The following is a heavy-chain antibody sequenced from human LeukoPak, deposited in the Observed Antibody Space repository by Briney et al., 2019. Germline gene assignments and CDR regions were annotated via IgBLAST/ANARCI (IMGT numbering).Heavy chain of an antibody. Sequence: SETLSLTCTVSGGSISSYYWSWIRQPAGKGLEWIGRIYTSGSTNYNPSLKSRVTMSVDTSKNQFSLKLSSVTAADTAVYYCARDKGRQWLVPDAFDIWGQGTMVTVSS. D-gene: IGHD6-19*01. J-gene: IGHJ3*02. CDR1: GGSISSYY. CDR2: IYTSGST. CDR3: ARDKGRQWLVPDAFDI. V-gene: IGHV4-4*07.